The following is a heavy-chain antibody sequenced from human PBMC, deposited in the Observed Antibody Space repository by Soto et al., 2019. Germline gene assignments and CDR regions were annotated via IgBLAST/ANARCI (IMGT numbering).Heavy chain of an antibody. CDR3: ARVRMNNHWFDP. D-gene: IGHD1-1*01. J-gene: IGHJ5*02. CDR2: LNSDGSST. Sequence: TVRSLRLSCAASGFTFSSYWIHWVRQAPGKGLVWVSRLNSDGSSTSYADSVKGRFTISRDNAKNTLYLQMNSLRAEDTAVYYGARVRMNNHWFDPCGQGTLVTVSS. V-gene: IGHV3-74*01. CDR1: GFTFSSYW.